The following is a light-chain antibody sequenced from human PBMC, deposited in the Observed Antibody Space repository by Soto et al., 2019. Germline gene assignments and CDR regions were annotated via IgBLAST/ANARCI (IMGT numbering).Light chain of an antibody. Sequence: DIVLTQSPGTLSLSPGERATLSCRATQSVGSYLAWYQQKPGQAPRLLIYTTSNRATDIPDRFSGSGSGTDFTLTISRLEPDDFAVYYCQHYGRSPWTFGQGTKVEIK. V-gene: IGKV3-20*01. CDR2: TTS. J-gene: IGKJ1*01. CDR1: QSVGSY. CDR3: QHYGRSPWT.